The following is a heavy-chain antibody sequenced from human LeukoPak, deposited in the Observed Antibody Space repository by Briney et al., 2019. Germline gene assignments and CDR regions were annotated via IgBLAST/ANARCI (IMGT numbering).Heavy chain of an antibody. V-gene: IGHV1-24*01. CDR1: GYTLTELS. D-gene: IGHD6-13*01. Sequence: ASVKVSCKVSGYTLTELSMHWVRQAPGKGLEWMGGFDPEDGETIYAQKFQGRVTMTTDTSTSTAYMELRSLRSDDTAVYYCAREDAAAGTGWFDPWGQGTLVTVSS. CDR2: FDPEDGET. CDR3: AREDAAAGTGWFDP. J-gene: IGHJ5*02.